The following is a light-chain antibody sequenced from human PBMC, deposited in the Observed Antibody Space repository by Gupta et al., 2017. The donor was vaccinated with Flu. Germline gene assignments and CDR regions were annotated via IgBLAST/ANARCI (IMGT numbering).Light chain of an antibody. V-gene: IGKV3-20*01. CDR2: GAS. J-gene: IGKJ1*01. Sequence: EIVLMQSPGTLSLSPGERATLPCRASPSVSSSYLAWYQQKPGQAPRLIIDGASSRATGIPDRFSGSGSGTDFTLTISRLEPEDFAVYYCQQYGSSTGTFGQGTKVEIK. CDR1: PSVSSSY. CDR3: QQYGSSTGT.